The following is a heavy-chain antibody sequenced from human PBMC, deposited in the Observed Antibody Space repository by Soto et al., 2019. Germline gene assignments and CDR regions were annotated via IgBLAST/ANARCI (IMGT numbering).Heavy chain of an antibody. CDR2: VYSNGHT. V-gene: IGHV4-39*01. Sequence: SETLSLTCTVPGDSISNKNYHWGWTRQHPGKGLEWIGTVYSNGHTYHNPSLKSRLAMAVDTSKNQFSLSLISVTAADTSLYFCASLTNCRPLDSWGQGTLVTVSS. D-gene: IGHD2-8*01. J-gene: IGHJ5*01. CDR3: ASLTNCRPLDS. CDR1: GDSISNKNYH.